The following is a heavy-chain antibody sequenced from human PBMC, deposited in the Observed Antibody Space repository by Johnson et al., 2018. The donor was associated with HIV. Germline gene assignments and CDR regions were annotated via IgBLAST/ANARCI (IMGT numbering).Heavy chain of an antibody. CDR2: ISSSGTII. V-gene: IGHV3-11*04. J-gene: IGHJ3*02. Sequence: QMQLVESGGGLVKAGGSLRLSCAASGFIFSDYYMSWIRQAPGKGLEWVSYISSSGTIIYYVDSVKGRFTISRDNAKNSLYLQMNSLTAADTAVYYCARRALHYDVLTEYPVAANAFDIWGQGTMVTVSS. CDR3: ARRALHYDVLTEYPVAANAFDI. CDR1: GFIFSDYY. D-gene: IGHD3-9*01.